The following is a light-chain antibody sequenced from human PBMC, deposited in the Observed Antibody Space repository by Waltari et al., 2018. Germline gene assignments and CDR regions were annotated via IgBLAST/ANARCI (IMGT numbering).Light chain of an antibody. CDR2: GAS. J-gene: IGKJ1*01. V-gene: IGKV3-20*01. CDR3: QQYGPSPT. CDR1: QSVDSTY. Sequence: ELVLTQSPGTLSLSPGDRATLSCRASQSVDSTYLAWYQQKFGQAPGLLIYGASSRATGIPDRFSGSGSGTDFTLTISRLEPEDFAMYYCQQYGPSPTFGPGTKVEIK.